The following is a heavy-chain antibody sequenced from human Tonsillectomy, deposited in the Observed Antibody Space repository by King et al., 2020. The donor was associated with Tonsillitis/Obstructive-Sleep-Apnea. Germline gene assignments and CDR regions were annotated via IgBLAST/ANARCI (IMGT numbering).Heavy chain of an antibody. D-gene: IGHD6-6*01. CDR3: ATEGLASRSWTFDY. CDR2: IKSKTVGETT. Sequence: VQLVESGGGLVEPGGSLRLSCAASGFTFSTVYISWLRQAPGKGLEWVGRIKSKTVGETTEYAAPVKGRFIISRDDSKNMMYVQMNSLKTEDTAVYYCATEGLASRSWTFDYWGQGALVTVSS. V-gene: IGHV3-15*01. CDR1: GFTFSTVY. J-gene: IGHJ4*02.